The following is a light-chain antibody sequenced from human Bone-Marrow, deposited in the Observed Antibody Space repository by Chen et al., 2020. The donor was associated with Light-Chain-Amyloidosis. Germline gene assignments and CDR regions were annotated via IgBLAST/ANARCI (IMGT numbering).Light chain of an antibody. J-gene: IGKJ2*01. CDR2: DAS. Sequence: DIQMTQSPSSLLASVGDRVTITCQASQDISNYLNWYQQKPGKAPKLLIRDASSLESGVPSRFSGSGSGTDFTFTISSLQPEDIGTYHCQQYYDLPFTFGQGTKLEI. CDR1: QDISNY. CDR3: QQYYDLPFT. V-gene: IGKV1-33*01.